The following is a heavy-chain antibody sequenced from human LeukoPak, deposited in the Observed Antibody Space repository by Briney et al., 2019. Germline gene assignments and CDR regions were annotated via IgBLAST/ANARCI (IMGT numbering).Heavy chain of an antibody. CDR3: ARRVVGGTDYFDY. CDR1: GFAFGTYL. V-gene: IGHV3-7*01. J-gene: IGHJ4*02. Sequence: SGGSLRLSCAASGFAFGTYLMTWVRQAPGKGLEWVANIKIDGTEKRYADSVKGRFTISRDNAKNSLYLQMSSLRAEDTAVYYCARRVVGGTDYFDYWGQGTLVTVSS. CDR2: IKIDGTEK. D-gene: IGHD1-26*01.